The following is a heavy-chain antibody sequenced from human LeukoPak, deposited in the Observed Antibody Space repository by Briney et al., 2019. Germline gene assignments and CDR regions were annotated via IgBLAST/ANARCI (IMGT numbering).Heavy chain of an antibody. D-gene: IGHD5-18*01. V-gene: IGHV3-23*01. J-gene: IGHJ4*02. Sequence: GGSLRLSCAASGFTFSSYAMSWVRQAPGKGLEWVSLLSGRGRHTNYADSVKGRFTISTDNSKNTLILQMNSLRADDTAVYHCAKSIMGTAGLLDNWGQGTLVTVSS. CDR3: AKSIMGTAGLLDN. CDR2: LSGRGRHT. CDR1: GFTFSSYA.